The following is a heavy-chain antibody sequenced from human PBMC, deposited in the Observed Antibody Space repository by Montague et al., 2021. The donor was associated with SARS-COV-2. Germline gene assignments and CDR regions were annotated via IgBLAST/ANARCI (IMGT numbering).Heavy chain of an antibody. CDR1: GGSISSGGYC. D-gene: IGHD5-12*01. J-gene: IGHJ5*02. Sequence: TLSLTCTVSGGSISSGGYCWNWIRQYPGKGLEWIGYIYNSGTTSYSPSLRSRATISIETSKNLFFLKLTSVTAADTAVYCCARTVLYSGYDYSWFDPWGQGTPVTVSS. V-gene: IGHV4-31*03. CDR3: ARTVLYSGYDYSWFDP. CDR2: IYNSGTT.